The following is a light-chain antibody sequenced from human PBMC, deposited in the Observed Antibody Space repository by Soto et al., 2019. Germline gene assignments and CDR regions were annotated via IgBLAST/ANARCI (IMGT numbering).Light chain of an antibody. V-gene: IGLV4-69*01. CDR2: VNSDGSH. CDR3: QTWDTGIV. Sequence: QSVLTQSPSASASLGASVKLTCTLSSGHSSYAIAWHQQQPEKGPRYLMKVNSDGSHRKGDGIPNRFSGSSSGPERYLTISSLQSEDEAEYFCQTWDTGIVFGGGTKLTVL. J-gene: IGLJ2*01. CDR1: SGHSSYA.